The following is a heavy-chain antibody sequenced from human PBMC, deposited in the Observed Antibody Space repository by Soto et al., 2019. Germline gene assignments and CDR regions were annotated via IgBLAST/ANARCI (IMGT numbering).Heavy chain of an antibody. V-gene: IGHV3-48*02. CDR3: ARDDEWELQPLGYFDY. CDR1: GFTFSSYS. D-gene: IGHD1-26*01. Sequence: GGSLRLSCAASGFTFSSYSMNWVRQAPGKGLEWVSYISSSSSTIYYADSVKGRFTISRDNAKNSLYLQMNSLRDEDTAVYYCARDDEWELQPLGYFDYWGQGTLVTVSS. J-gene: IGHJ4*02. CDR2: ISSSSSTI.